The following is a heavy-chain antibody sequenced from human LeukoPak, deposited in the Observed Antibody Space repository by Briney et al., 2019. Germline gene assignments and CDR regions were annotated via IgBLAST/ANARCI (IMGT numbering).Heavy chain of an antibody. J-gene: IGHJ5*02. CDR3: ARGQVTGRNKNWFDP. CDR1: GYTFTSYD. D-gene: IGHD1-14*01. Sequence: ASVKVSCKASGYTFTSYDINCVRQATGQGLEWMGWMNPNSGNTGYAQKFQGRVTMTRNTSISTAYMELSSLRSEDTAVYYCARGQVTGRNKNWFDPWGQGTLVTVSS. CDR2: MNPNSGNT. V-gene: IGHV1-8*01.